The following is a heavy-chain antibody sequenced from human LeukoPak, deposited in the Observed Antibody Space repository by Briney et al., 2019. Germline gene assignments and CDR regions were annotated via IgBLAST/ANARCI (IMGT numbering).Heavy chain of an antibody. CDR3: ARQNRGLAVADY. J-gene: IGHJ4*02. D-gene: IGHD6-19*01. V-gene: IGHV5-51*01. Sequence: GESLKISCKGSGYIFPNYWIGWVRQMPGKGLEWMGLIYPDDSDTKYNPSFQGQVSTSADKSISTAYLQWSSLQASDTAMYYCARQNRGLAVADYWGQGTLVTVSS. CDR1: GYIFPNYW. CDR2: IYPDDSDT.